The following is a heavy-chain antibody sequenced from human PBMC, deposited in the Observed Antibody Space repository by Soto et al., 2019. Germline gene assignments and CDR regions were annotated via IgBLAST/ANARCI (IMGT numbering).Heavy chain of an antibody. CDR1: GGTFSSYT. CDR3: AVGWGVVAANYFQH. D-gene: IGHD2-15*01. CDR2: IIPILGIA. Sequence: QVQLVQSGAEVKKPGSSVKVSCKASGGTFSSYTISWVRRAPGQGLEWMGRIIPILGIANYAQKFQGRVTITADKSTSTAYMELSSLRSEDTAVYYCAVGWGVVAANYFQHWGQGTLVTVSS. J-gene: IGHJ1*01. V-gene: IGHV1-69*02.